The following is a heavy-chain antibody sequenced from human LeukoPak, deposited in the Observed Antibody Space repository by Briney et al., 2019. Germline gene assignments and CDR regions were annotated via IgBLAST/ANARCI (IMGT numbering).Heavy chain of an antibody. CDR3: AKDIGGYYDSSGFDY. J-gene: IGHJ4*02. Sequence: PGGSLRLSCAASGSTLSNYGIHWVRQAPGKGLEWVTFIRYDGRIIYYLDSVKGRFTISRDNSQNMLYLEMNSLRAEDTALYYCAKDIGGYYDSSGFDYWGQGTLVTVSS. D-gene: IGHD3-22*01. V-gene: IGHV3-30*02. CDR1: GSTLSNYG. CDR2: IRYDGRII.